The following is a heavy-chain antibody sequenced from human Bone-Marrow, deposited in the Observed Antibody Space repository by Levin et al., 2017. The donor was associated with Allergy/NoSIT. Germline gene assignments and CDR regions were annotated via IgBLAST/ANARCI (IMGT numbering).Heavy chain of an antibody. D-gene: IGHD6-6*01. J-gene: IGHJ4*02. Sequence: SQTLSLTCTVSGGSISSSSYYWGWIRQPPGKGLEWIGSIYYSGSTYYNPSLKSRVTISVDTSKNQFSLKLSSVTAADTAVYYCARRCGVAASPYDYWGQGTLVTVSS. CDR2: IYYSGST. V-gene: IGHV4-39*01. CDR1: GGSISSSSYY. CDR3: ARRCGVAASPYDY.